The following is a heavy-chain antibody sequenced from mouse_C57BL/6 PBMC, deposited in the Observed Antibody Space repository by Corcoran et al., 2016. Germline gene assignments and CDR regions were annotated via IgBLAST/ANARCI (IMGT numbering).Heavy chain of an antibody. CDR1: GYTFTDYY. J-gene: IGHJ4*01. CDR3: ASIYYGNYHYAMDY. D-gene: IGHD2-1*01. CDR2: INPNNGGT. Sequence: EVQLQQSGPELVKPGASVKISCKASGYTFTDYYMNWVKQSHGKSLEWIGDINPNNGGTSYNQKFKGKATLTVDKSSSTAYMELRSLTSEDSVVYYCASIYYGNYHYAMDYWGQGTSVTVSS. V-gene: IGHV1-26*01.